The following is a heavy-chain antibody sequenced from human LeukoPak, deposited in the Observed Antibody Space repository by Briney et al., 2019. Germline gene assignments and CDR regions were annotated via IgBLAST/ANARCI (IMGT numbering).Heavy chain of an antibody. CDR3: AREWSRVAGNYYYYGMDV. CDR2: IIPILGIA. D-gene: IGHD6-19*01. CDR1: GYTFTSYD. J-gene: IGHJ6*02. V-gene: IGHV1-69*04. Sequence: ASVKVSCKASGYTFTSYDINWVRQAPGQGLEWMGRIIPILGIANYAQKFQGRVTITADKSTSTAYMELSSLRSEDTAVYYCAREWSRVAGNYYYYGMDVWGQGTTVTVSS.